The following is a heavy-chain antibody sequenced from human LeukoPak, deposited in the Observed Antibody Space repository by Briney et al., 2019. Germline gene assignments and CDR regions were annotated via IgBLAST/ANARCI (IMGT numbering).Heavy chain of an antibody. CDR1: GGSISSYY. CDR3: ARGYYDSMDVYNWFDP. D-gene: IGHD3-22*01. Sequence: SETLSLTCTVSGGSISSYYWSWIRQPPGKGLEWIGYIYYSGSTNYNPSPKSRVTISVDTSKNQFSLKLSSVTAADTAVYYCARGYYDSMDVYNWFDPWGQGTLVTVSS. CDR2: IYYSGST. V-gene: IGHV4-59*01. J-gene: IGHJ5*02.